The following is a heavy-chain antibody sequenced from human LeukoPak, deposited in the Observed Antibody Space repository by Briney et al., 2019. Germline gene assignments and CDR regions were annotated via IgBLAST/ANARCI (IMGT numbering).Heavy chain of an antibody. Sequence: SVKVSCKASGGTFSSYAISRVRQAPGQGLEWMGGIIPIFGTSNYAQKFQGRVTITTDESTSTAYMELSSLRSEDTAVYYCARARSPSSGYLLRDHNWFDPWGQGTLVTVSS. V-gene: IGHV1-69*05. J-gene: IGHJ5*02. CDR3: ARARSPSSGYLLRDHNWFDP. CDR1: GGTFSSYA. CDR2: IIPIFGTS. D-gene: IGHD3-22*01.